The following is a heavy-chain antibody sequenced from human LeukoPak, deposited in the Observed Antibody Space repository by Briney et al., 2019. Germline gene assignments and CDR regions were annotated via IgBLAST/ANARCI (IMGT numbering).Heavy chain of an antibody. D-gene: IGHD2-2*01. J-gene: IGHJ6*03. CDR2: TNWDGAST. CDR3: GRVYCSTTSCYDSYAYYMDV. Sequence: GGSLRLSCAASGFRFDDYGMSWVCHVPGKGLEWVSGTNWDGASTGYADSVKGRFTIYRDNVKTFLYLQMNSLRVEDTALYFCGRVYCSTTSCYDSYAYYMDVWGKGTTVTVSS. CDR1: GFRFDDYG. V-gene: IGHV3-20*04.